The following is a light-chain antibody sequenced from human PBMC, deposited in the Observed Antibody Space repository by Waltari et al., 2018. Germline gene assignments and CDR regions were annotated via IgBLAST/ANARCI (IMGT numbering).Light chain of an antibody. Sequence: SSELTQDPAVSVALGQTVRITCQGDSLRTYFASWYQQKPGHRPLVVIYGKNKRPSGTPDRFSGSTSGNPASLTITGAQAEDEADYYCSSRDSSGDRVLFGGGTKLTVL. CDR3: SSRDSSGDRVL. V-gene: IGLV3-19*01. J-gene: IGLJ2*01. CDR2: GKN. CDR1: SLRTYF.